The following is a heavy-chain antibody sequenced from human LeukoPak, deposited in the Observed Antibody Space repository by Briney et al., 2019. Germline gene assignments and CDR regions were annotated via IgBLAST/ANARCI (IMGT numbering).Heavy chain of an antibody. CDR2: IKSKTDGGTT. V-gene: IGHV3-15*01. CDR1: GFTFSSYS. Sequence: GGSLRLSCAAPGFTFSSYSMNWVRQAPGKGLEWVGRIKSKTDGGTTDYAAPVKGRFTISRDDSKSTLYLQMNSLKTDDTAVYYCTRYSSSGWVWGQGTLVTVSS. J-gene: IGHJ4*02. CDR3: TRYSSSGWV. D-gene: IGHD6-19*01.